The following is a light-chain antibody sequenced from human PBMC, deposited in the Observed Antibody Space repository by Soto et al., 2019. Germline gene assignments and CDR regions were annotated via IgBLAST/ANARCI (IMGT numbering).Light chain of an antibody. CDR3: SSYTSSSTWV. CDR1: SSDIGGYNY. Sequence: QSALTQPASVSGSPGQSITIYCTGTSSDIGGYNYVSWYQHYPGKAPKLIIHDVCNRPSGVSNRFSGSKSGNTASLTISGLQAEDEADYYCSSYTSSSTWVFGGGTKLTVL. V-gene: IGLV2-14*01. CDR2: DVC. J-gene: IGLJ3*02.